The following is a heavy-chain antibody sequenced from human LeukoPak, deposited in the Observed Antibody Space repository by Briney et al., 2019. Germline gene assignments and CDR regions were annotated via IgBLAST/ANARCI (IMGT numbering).Heavy chain of an antibody. CDR1: GFTFSSYG. CDR2: ISGSGGST. J-gene: IGHJ4*02. Sequence: GGSLRLSCAASGFTFSSYGMSWVRQAPGKGLEWVSAISGSGGSTYYADSVKGRFTISRDNAKNSLYLQMNSLRAEDTAVYYCARTRTGGYFDYWGQGTLVTVSS. V-gene: IGHV3-23*01. D-gene: IGHD1/OR15-1a*01. CDR3: ARTRTGGYFDY.